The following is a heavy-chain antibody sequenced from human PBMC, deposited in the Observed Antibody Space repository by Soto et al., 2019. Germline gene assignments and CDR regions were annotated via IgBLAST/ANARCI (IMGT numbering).Heavy chain of an antibody. CDR2: ISGSGSRT. Sequence: EVQLLDSGGALVQPGGSLRLACAASGFNFNNYGMNWVRQAPGRGLEWVSGISGSGSRTDYGDSVKGRFTISRDNPNNTLYLQMNSLRAEDTAVYFCAKDKFQRAYRLFDNWGQGTPVTVSS. D-gene: IGHD2-2*01. CDR3: AKDKFQRAYRLFDN. CDR1: GFNFNNYG. J-gene: IGHJ4*02. V-gene: IGHV3-23*01.